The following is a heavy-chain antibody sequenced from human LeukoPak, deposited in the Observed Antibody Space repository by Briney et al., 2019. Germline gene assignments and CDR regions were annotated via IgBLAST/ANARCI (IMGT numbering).Heavy chain of an antibody. D-gene: IGHD5-18*01. V-gene: IGHV4-39*07. CDR2: IYYIGST. CDR1: GFTFSSYS. J-gene: IGHJ5*02. Sequence: GSLRLSCAASGFTFSSYSMNWVRQAPGKGLEWIGSIYYIGSTYYNPSLKSRVTISVDTSKNQFSLKLSSVTAADTAVYYCARVTASRNNWFDPWGQGTLVTVSS. CDR3: ARVTASRNNWFDP.